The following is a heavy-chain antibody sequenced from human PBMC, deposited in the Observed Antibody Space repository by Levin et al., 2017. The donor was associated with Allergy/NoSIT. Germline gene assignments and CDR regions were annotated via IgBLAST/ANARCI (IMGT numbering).Heavy chain of an antibody. J-gene: IGHJ6*02. D-gene: IGHD6-13*01. CDR2: IIPIFGTA. CDR3: ARETGIAAAGPPHLHYGMDV. V-gene: IGHV1-69*06. Sequence: WASVKVSCKASGGTFSSYAISWVRQAPGQGLEWMGGIIPIFGTANYAQKFQGRVTITADKSTSTAYMELSSLRSEDTAVYYCARETGIAAAGPPHLHYGMDVWGQGTTVTVSS. CDR1: GGTFSSYA.